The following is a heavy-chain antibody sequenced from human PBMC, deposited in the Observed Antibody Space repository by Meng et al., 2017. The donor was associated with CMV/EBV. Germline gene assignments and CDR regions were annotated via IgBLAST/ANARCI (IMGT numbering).Heavy chain of an antibody. V-gene: IGHV1-2*02. CDR3: ARVQVRGEMATPAGY. J-gene: IGHJ4*02. D-gene: IGHD5-24*01. Sequence: VQVVQFGASVKKPGASVKVSCKASGYTFTGYYMHWVRQAPGQGLEWMGWINPNSGGTNYAQKFQGRVTMTRDTSISTAYMELSRLRSDDTAVYYCARVQVRGEMATPAGYWGQGTLVTVSS. CDR2: INPNSGGT. CDR1: GYTFTGYY.